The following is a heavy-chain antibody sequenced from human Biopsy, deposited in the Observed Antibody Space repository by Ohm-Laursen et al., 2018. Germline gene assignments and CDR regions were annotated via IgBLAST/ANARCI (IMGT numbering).Heavy chain of an antibody. Sequence: GASVKVSCKASGYTFSNYDISWVRQAPGQGLEWMGGIIPIFGTANYAQKFQGRVTMTEDTSTSTAYMEVWRLRSDDTAVYYCAADINVWNVNYWGQGTQVIVSS. V-gene: IGHV1-69*06. J-gene: IGHJ4*02. CDR2: IIPIFGTA. CDR1: GYTFSNYD. D-gene: IGHD1-1*01. CDR3: AADINVWNVNY.